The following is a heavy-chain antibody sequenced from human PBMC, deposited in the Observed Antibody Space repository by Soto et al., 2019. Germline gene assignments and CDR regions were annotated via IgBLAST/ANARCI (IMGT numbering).Heavy chain of an antibody. V-gene: IGHV4-59*01. CDR1: GGSISSYY. CDR2: IYYSGST. CDR3: ARVSGCSGGSCYWDFDY. Sequence: SETLSLTCTVSGGSISSYYWSWIRQPPGKGLEWIGYIYYSGSTNYNPSLKSRVTISVDTSKNQFSLKLSSVTAADTAVYYCARVSGCSGGSCYWDFDYWGQGTLVTVSS. D-gene: IGHD2-15*01. J-gene: IGHJ4*02.